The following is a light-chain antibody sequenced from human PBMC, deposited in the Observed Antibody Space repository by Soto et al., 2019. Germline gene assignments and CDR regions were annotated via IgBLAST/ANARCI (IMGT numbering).Light chain of an antibody. Sequence: EIVLTQSPGTLSLSPGERATLSCRASQTVSSSYLAWYQQKPGQAPRLLIYGASTRATGIPGRFSGSASGTNFTLTISRLEPEDFAVYYCQQYGHSPKYTFGQGTNLEIK. CDR2: GAS. J-gene: IGKJ2*01. CDR1: QTVSSSY. CDR3: QQYGHSPKYT. V-gene: IGKV3-20*01.